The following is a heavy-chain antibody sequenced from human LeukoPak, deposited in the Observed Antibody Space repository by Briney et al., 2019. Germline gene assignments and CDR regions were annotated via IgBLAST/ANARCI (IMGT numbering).Heavy chain of an antibody. CDR1: GGSISSYY. J-gene: IGHJ4*02. D-gene: IGHD3-22*01. V-gene: IGHV4-4*07. CDR2: IYTSGST. Sequence: SETLSLTCTVSGGSISSYYWSWIRQPAGKGLEWIGRIYTSGSTNYNPSLKSRVTISLDTSENQFSLKLTSVTAADTAVYYCAASPDYYDSSGYSYYFDYWGQGTLVTVSS. CDR3: AASPDYYDSSGYSYYFDY.